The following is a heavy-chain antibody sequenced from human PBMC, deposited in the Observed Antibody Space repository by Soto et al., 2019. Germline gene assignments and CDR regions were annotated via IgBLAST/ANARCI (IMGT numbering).Heavy chain of an antibody. J-gene: IGHJ4*02. CDR2: IYHSGST. CDR1: GGSISSYY. Sequence: SETLSLTCTVSGGSISSYYWSWIRQPPGKGLEWIGYIYHSGSTNYNPSLKSRVTISVDRSKNQFSLKLSSVTAADTAVYYCAKGMTTVTTLDYWGQGTLVTV. D-gene: IGHD4-4*01. V-gene: IGHV4-59*12. CDR3: AKGMTTVTTLDY.